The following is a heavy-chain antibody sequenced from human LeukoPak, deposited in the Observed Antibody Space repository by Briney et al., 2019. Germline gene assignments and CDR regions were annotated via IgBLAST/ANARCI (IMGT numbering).Heavy chain of an antibody. CDR3: ARDRYYYDSTGYSIFDY. Sequence: SETLSLTCTVSGGSISRYYWSWIRQPPGKGLEWIGYIYYSGSTNYNPSLKSRVTISVDTSKNQFSLKLSSVTAADTAVYYCARDRYYYDSTGYSIFDYWGQGTLVTVSS. CDR2: IYYSGST. V-gene: IGHV4-59*12. J-gene: IGHJ4*02. CDR1: GGSISRYY. D-gene: IGHD3-22*01.